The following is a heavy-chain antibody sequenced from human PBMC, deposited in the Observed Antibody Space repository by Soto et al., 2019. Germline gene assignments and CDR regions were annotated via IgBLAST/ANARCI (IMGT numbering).Heavy chain of an antibody. Sequence: ASVKVSCKASGYTFTSYGISWVRQAPGQGLEWMGWISAYNGNTNYAQKLQGRVTMTADASTSTAYMELSSLRSEDTAVYYCGRWTHDYYYYGMDVWGQGTTVTVSS. CDR1: GYTFTSYG. CDR3: GRWTHDYYYYGMDV. CDR2: ISAYNGNT. J-gene: IGHJ6*02. V-gene: IGHV1-18*01. D-gene: IGHD2-15*01.